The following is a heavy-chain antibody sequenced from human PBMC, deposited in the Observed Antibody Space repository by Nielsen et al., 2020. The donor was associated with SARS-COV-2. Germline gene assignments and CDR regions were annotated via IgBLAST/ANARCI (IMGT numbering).Heavy chain of an antibody. CDR2: MFYNGRT. J-gene: IGHJ4*02. V-gene: IGHV4-59*01. CDR1: GGSISSDY. D-gene: IGHD3-3*01. CDR3: ARGYYTVDF. Sequence: SETLSLTCTVSGGSISSDYWSWIRQPPGGGLEWIGYMFYNGRTNYNPSLQSRVTISLGTSRNQFSLNLKSATSADTAVYYCARGYYTVDFWGRGTLVTVSS.